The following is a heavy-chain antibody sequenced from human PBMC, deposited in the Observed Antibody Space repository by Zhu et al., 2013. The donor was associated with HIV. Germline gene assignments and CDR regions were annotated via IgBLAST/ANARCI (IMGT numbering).Heavy chain of an antibody. V-gene: IGHV1-18*01. D-gene: IGHD6-6*01. CDR2: MSPKDGNT. Sequence: QVQLVQSGTQVKKPGASVKVSCKASGYTFINHGISWVRQAPGQGLEWMGWMSPKDGNTNYAQKAQGRVTMTTDKSTSTAYMELANVTSDDTAVYYCATVVTAYFDHWGQGTLVTVSS. J-gene: IGHJ4*02. CDR1: GYTFINHG. CDR3: ATVVTAYFDH.